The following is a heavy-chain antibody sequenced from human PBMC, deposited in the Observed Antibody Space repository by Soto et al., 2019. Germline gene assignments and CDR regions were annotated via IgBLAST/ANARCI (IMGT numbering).Heavy chain of an antibody. CDR1: GFSFGSYG. J-gene: IGHJ6*01. CDR3: ARGLELEDYFYGMDA. D-gene: IGHD3-3*01. Sequence: QVHLVEYGGGVVQPGRSLRLSCEASGFSFGSYGMFWIRQAPGKGLEWVAVIWFDGSYKYYADSVKGRFTISRDNSNNTVYLQMSSLRAEDSAVYYCARGLELEDYFYGMDAWGQGTTVTVSS. CDR2: IWFDGSYK. V-gene: IGHV3-33*01.